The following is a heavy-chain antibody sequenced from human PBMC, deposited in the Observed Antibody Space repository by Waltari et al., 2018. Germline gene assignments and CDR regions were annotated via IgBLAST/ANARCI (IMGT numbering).Heavy chain of an antibody. CDR3: VKEPNGTSSLH. CDR2: ISGRGYRT. CDR1: GFTFSSYA. V-gene: IGHV3-23*01. Sequence: EVQLLESGGGLIQPGGSLSLSGVASGFTFSSYAMNWVRQAPGKGLEWVSGISGRGYRTYYADSVKGRFTISRDNSKNTLYLQMRSLRAEDMALYYCVKEPNGTSSLHWGQGTLVTVSS. J-gene: IGHJ4*02. D-gene: IGHD6-6*01.